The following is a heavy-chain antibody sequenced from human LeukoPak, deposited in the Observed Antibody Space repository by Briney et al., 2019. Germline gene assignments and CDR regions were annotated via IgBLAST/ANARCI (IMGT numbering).Heavy chain of an antibody. CDR2: INPNSGGT. Sequence: GASVKVSCKASGYTFSGYYLHWVRQAPGQGLEWMGWINPNSGGTNYAQKFQGRVTMTRDTSISTAYMELSRLRSDDTAVYYCARAVFSQSKYRNPLLVFPIWGQGTLVTVSS. CDR1: GYTFSGYY. V-gene: IGHV1-2*02. D-gene: IGHD2/OR15-2a*01. CDR3: ARAVFSQSKYRNPLLVFPI. J-gene: IGHJ4*02.